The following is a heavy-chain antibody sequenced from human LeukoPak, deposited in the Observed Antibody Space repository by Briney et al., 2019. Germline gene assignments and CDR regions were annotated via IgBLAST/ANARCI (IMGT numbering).Heavy chain of an antibody. CDR2: ISAYNGNT. J-gene: IGHJ6*02. Sequence: ASVKVSCKASGYTFTSYGISWVRQAPGQGLEWMGWISAYNGNTNYAQKLQGRVTMTTDTSTSTAYMELRSLRSDDTAVYYCARDRNVQDYYYGMDVWGQGTTVTVSS. V-gene: IGHV1-18*01. D-gene: IGHD1-1*01. CDR3: ARDRNVQDYYYGMDV. CDR1: GYTFTSYG.